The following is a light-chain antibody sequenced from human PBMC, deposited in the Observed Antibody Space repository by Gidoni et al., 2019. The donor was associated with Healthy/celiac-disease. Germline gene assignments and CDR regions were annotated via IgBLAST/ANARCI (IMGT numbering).Light chain of an antibody. V-gene: IGKV1-5*03. J-gene: IGKJ2*01. Sequence: DSQTTQSPSTLSASVGDRVTLTCRASQSISIWLAWYQQKPGKAPKLLIYKASSLESGVPSRFSGSGSGTDFTLTIISLQPHAFATYYCQQYNRSSTFGQGTKLEIK. CDR3: QQYNRSST. CDR1: QSISIW. CDR2: KAS.